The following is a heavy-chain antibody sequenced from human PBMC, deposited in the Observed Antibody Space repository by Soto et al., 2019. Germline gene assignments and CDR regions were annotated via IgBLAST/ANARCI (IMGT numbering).Heavy chain of an antibody. Sequence: EVQLLESGGGLVQPGGSLRLSCAASGFTFSNYAMTWVRQAPGKGLEWVSFISGSGGITYYADSVKGRFTISRDNSKNTLYLQMHSLRAEDTAIYCCEKDANWEDHYWGQGTLVTVSS. CDR1: GFTFSNYA. D-gene: IGHD1-1*01. CDR3: EKDANWEDHY. CDR2: ISGSGGIT. J-gene: IGHJ4*02. V-gene: IGHV3-23*01.